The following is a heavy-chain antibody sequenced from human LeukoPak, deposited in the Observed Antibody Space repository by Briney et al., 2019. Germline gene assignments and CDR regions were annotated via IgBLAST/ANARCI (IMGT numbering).Heavy chain of an antibody. CDR1: GFTFTSYG. Sequence: GGSLRLSCAASGFTFTSYGMSWVRQAPGKGLEWVSGISGGAVSTNYADSVKGRFTISRDNSKNTLYLQMNSLRAEDTALYYCAKSQRGYYPRRTYYYYMDVWGKGTTVTVSS. CDR3: AKSQRGYYPRRTYYYYMDV. V-gene: IGHV3-23*01. J-gene: IGHJ6*03. CDR2: ISGGAVST. D-gene: IGHD1-26*01.